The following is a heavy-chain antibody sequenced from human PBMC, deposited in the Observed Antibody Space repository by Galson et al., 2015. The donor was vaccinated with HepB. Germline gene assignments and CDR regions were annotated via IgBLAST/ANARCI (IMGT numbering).Heavy chain of an antibody. CDR1: GGTFSSYA. CDR2: IIPILGIA. Sequence: SVKVSCKASGGTFSSYAISWVRQAPGQGLEWMGRIIPILGIANYAQKFQGRVTITADKSTSTAYMELSSLRSEDTAVYYCARDFSYSSSWYIPEGAFDIWGQGTMVTVSS. J-gene: IGHJ3*02. D-gene: IGHD6-13*01. CDR3: ARDFSYSSSWYIPEGAFDI. V-gene: IGHV1-69*04.